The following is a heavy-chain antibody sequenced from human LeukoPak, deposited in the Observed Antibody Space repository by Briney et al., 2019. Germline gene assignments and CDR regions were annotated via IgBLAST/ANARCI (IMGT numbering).Heavy chain of an antibody. CDR1: GFTFSSYA. CDR2: IWNDGSNK. D-gene: IGHD1-14*01. Sequence: PGRSLRLSCAASGFTFSSYAMHWVRQAPGKGLEWVAVIWNDGSNKYYADSVKGRFTISRDNSKNTVYLQMNSLRAEDTAVYYCARGRQLGEPTTVYFDYWGQGTLVTVSS. V-gene: IGHV3-30*04. J-gene: IGHJ4*02. CDR3: ARGRQLGEPTTVYFDY.